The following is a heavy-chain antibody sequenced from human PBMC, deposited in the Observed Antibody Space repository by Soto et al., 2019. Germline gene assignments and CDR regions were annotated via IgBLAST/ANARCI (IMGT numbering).Heavy chain of an antibody. D-gene: IGHD6-19*01. CDR1: GYTFSSYD. Sequence: GASVKVSCKASGYTFSSYDINWVRQATGQGLEWMGWMNPNSGNTGYAQNFQGRVTMTRDTSISTAYMELSSLRSEDTAVYYCARDIAVAGTRSFDYWGQGTRVTVSS. CDR3: ARDIAVAGTRSFDY. CDR2: MNPNSGNT. V-gene: IGHV1-8*01. J-gene: IGHJ4*02.